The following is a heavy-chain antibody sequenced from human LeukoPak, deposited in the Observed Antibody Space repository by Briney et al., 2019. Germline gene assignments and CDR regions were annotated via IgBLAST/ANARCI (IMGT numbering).Heavy chain of an antibody. CDR3: ATVLRSYYYYGMDV. J-gene: IGHJ6*02. V-gene: IGHV1-24*01. CDR2: FDPEDGET. D-gene: IGHD3-3*01. CDR1: GYTVTELS. Sequence: GASVKVSCKVSGYTVTELSMHWVRQAPGKGLEWMGGFDPEDGETIYAQKFQGRVTMTEDTSTDTAYMELSSLRSEDTAVYYCATVLRSYYYYGMDVWGQGTTVTVSS.